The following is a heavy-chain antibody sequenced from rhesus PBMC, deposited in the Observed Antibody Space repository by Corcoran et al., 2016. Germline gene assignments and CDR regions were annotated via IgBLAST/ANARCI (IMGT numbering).Heavy chain of an antibody. D-gene: IGHD3-28*01. J-gene: IGHJ6*01. CDR2: IYGSGGST. CDR1: GGSISSNY. CDR3: ARDPPYYYGSGHYYGLDS. Sequence: QVQLQESGPGLVKPSETLSLTCAVSGGSISSNYWSWIRQAPGTGLERMGRIYGSGGSTDYKPFLKGRVTISTDTSKNQFSLKLSSVTAADTAVYYCARDPPYYYGSGHYYGLDSWGQGVVVTVSS. V-gene: IGHV4-160*01.